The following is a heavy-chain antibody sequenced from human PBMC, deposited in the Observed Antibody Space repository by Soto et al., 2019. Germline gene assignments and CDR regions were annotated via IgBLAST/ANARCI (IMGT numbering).Heavy chain of an antibody. Sequence: QVQLVQSGAEVKKPGSSVKVSCKASGGTFSSYAISWVRQAPGQGLEWMGGIIPIFGTANYAQKFQGRVTITADEATSTADMELSSLRTEDTAVYYCARGRLGVLVAATENYLDYWGQGTLVTVSS. D-gene: IGHD2-15*01. CDR3: ARGRLGVLVAATENYLDY. V-gene: IGHV1-69*01. J-gene: IGHJ4*02. CDR1: GGTFSSYA. CDR2: IIPIFGTA.